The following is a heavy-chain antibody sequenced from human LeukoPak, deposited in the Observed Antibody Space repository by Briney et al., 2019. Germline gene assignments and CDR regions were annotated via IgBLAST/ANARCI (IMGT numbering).Heavy chain of an antibody. V-gene: IGHV4-34*01. CDR3: ARAPPMIVVVRGAFDI. CDR2: INHSGST. D-gene: IGHD3-22*01. CDR1: GGSFSGYY. Sequence: PSETLSLTCAVYGGSFSGYYWSWIRQPPGKGLEWIGEINHSGSTNYNPSLKCRVTISVDTSKNQFSLKLSSVTAADTAVYYCARAPPMIVVVRGAFDIWGQGTMVTVSS. J-gene: IGHJ3*02.